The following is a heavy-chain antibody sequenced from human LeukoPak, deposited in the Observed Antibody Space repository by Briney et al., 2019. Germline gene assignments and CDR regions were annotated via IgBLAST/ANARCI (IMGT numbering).Heavy chain of an antibody. CDR3: VLDKYNSGWFFDY. D-gene: IGHD6-19*01. CDR1: GGSISSGDYY. Sequence: PSQTLSLTCTVSGGSISSGDYYWSWIRQPPGKGLEWIGSIYYSGSTYCNPSLKSRVTISVDTSKNQFSLKLSSVTAADTAVYYCVLDKYNSGWFFDYWGQGTLVTVSS. J-gene: IGHJ4*02. V-gene: IGHV4-39*01. CDR2: IYYSGST.